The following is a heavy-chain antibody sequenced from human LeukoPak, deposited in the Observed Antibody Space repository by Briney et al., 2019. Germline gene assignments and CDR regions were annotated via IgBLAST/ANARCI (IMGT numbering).Heavy chain of an antibody. CDR1: GGSFSGYY. CDR2: INHSGST. CDR3: ARGLGIAVAGTENDY. J-gene: IGHJ4*02. V-gene: IGHV4-34*01. D-gene: IGHD6-19*01. Sequence: SETLSLTCAVYGGSFSGYYWSWIRQPPGKGLEWIGEINHSGSTNYNPSLKSRVTISVDTSKNQFSLKLSSVTAADTAVYYCARGLGIAVAGTENDYWGQGTLVTVSS.